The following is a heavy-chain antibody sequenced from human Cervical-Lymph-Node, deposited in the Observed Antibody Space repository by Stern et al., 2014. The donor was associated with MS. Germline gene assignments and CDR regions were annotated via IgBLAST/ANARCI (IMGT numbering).Heavy chain of an antibody. J-gene: IGHJ4*02. CDR3: ATWGAGSSPPLFY. CDR1: GYNLTTYA. Sequence: QMQLVQSGSELKKPGASVKVSCKASGYNLTTYAINWVRQAPGQGLAWMGWINTKTGNPTFAQGFTGRFVFSLDTSINTAYLRISSLKAEDSAVYYCATWGAGSSPPLFYWGQGTLVTVSS. CDR2: INTKTGNP. D-gene: IGHD6-6*01. V-gene: IGHV7-4-1*02.